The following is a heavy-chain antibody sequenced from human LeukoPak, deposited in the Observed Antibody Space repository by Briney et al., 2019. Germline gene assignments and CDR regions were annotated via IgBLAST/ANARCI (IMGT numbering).Heavy chain of an antibody. CDR3: ARDYLAGAPLDS. CDR1: GVSVTNYY. CDR2: MYISGST. Sequence: YPSETLSLTCTVSGVSVTNYYWAWIRQPAGKGLEWIGRMYISGSTNYNPSLKSRVTISIDKTKNEFSLRLRSVTAADTAVYYCARDYLAGAPLDSWGQGTLVTVSP. V-gene: IGHV4-4*07. J-gene: IGHJ4*02. D-gene: IGHD1-26*01.